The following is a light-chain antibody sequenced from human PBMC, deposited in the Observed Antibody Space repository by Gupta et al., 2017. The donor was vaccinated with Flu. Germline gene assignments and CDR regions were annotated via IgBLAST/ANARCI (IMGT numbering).Light chain of an antibody. V-gene: IGKV4-1*01. CDR3: QQYFTTLSWT. CDR1: QSVLYSSNNKNY. J-gene: IGKJ1*01. CDR2: WAA. Sequence: LGERSTMNCKSSQSVLYSSNNKNYLAWYQQKPGQPPKLLIYWAATRESGVPDRFSGSGSGTDFTLTISSLQAEDVAVYYCQQYFTTLSWTFGQGTKVEIK.